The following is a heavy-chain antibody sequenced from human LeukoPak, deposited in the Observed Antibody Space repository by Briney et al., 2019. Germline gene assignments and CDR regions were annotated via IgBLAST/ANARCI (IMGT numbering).Heavy chain of an antibody. CDR3: ARDKFRGYFDY. CDR1: EFTVSTNY. J-gene: IGHJ4*02. V-gene: IGHV3-66*01. Sequence: GGSLRLSCAASEFTVSTNYMNWVRQAPGKGLEWVSAIYSGGTTYYADSVKGRFTISRDTSKNPLYLQMNSLRAEDTAVYYCARDKFRGYFDYWGQGTLVTVSS. D-gene: IGHD3-10*01. CDR2: IYSGGTT.